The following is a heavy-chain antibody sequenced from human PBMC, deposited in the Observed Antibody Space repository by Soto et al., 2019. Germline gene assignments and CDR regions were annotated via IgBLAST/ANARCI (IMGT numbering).Heavy chain of an antibody. J-gene: IGHJ6*02. Sequence: QVQLVQSGAEVKKPESSVKVSCKASGGTFSSYAISWVRQAPGQGLEWMGGIIPIFGTANYAQKFQGRVTITADESTSTAYIELSSLRSEDTAVYYCARQGAALIDYYYAMDVWGQGTTVTVSS. CDR2: IIPIFGTA. CDR1: GGTFSSYA. CDR3: ARQGAALIDYYYAMDV. D-gene: IGHD6-25*01. V-gene: IGHV1-69*12.